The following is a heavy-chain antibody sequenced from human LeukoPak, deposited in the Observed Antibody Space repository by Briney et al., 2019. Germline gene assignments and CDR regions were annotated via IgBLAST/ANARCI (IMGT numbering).Heavy chain of an antibody. CDR1: GGSVSNTDFY. J-gene: IGHJ4*02. CDR3: ARLTKGRYFDYIFDY. Sequence: PSETLSLTCTVSGGSVSNTDFYWGWIRQPPGKGLQWIGNIYYSGSTYYNPSLNSRVTMSVDTSKNQFSLKMTSVTAADTAVYYCARLTKGRYFDYIFDYWGQGTLLTVSS. V-gene: IGHV4-39*01. D-gene: IGHD3-9*01. CDR2: IYYSGST.